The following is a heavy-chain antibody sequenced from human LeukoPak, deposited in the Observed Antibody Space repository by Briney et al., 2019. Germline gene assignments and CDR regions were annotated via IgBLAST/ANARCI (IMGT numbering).Heavy chain of an antibody. CDR3: ARGQYHLLYWYFDL. Sequence: SETLSLTCTVSGGSISSYYWSWIRQPAGKGLEWIGRIYSSGSTNDNPSIKSRVTMSVDTSKNQFSLKLSSVTAADTAVYYCARGQYHLLYWYFDLWGRGTLVTVSS. V-gene: IGHV4-4*07. CDR1: GGSISSYY. CDR2: IYSSGST. D-gene: IGHD2-2*01. J-gene: IGHJ2*01.